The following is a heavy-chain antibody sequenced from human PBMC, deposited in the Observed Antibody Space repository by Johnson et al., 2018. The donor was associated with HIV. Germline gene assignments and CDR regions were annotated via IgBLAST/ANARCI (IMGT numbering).Heavy chain of an antibody. Sequence: VRLVESGGGLVQPGVSLRLSCASSGFTVSSYYMSWVRQAPGKGLEWVSVIYSGGSTYYDDSVKGRFTISRDNSKNTLYLQMNSLRAEDTAVYYCARDGMAATKANIWGQGTMVTVSS. J-gene: IGHJ3*02. CDR1: GFTVSSYY. CDR3: ARDGMAATKANI. CDR2: IYSGGST. V-gene: IGHV3-66*01. D-gene: IGHD1-14*01.